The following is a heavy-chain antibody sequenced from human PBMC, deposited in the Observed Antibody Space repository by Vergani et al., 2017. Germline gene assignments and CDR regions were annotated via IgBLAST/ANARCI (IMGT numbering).Heavy chain of an antibody. D-gene: IGHD3-22*01. CDR1: GFTFDDYT. J-gene: IGHJ4*02. Sequence: EVQLVESGGGLVQPGGSLRLSCAASGFTFDDYTMHWVRQAPGKGLEWVSLISWDGGSTYYADSVKGRFTISRDNSKNSLYLQMNSLRTEDTALYYCAKDTAGKGNYDSSGLPDYWGQGTLVTVSS. V-gene: IGHV3-43*01. CDR3: AKDTAGKGNYDSSGLPDY. CDR2: ISWDGGST.